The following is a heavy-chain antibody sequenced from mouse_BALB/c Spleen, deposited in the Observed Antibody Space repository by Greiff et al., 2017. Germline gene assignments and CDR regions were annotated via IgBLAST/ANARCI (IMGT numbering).Heavy chain of an antibody. CDR3: ARDRYRYDGVPYAMDY. CDR2: IWAGGST. Sequence: VKLMESGPGLVAPSQSLSITCTVSGFSLTSYGVHWVRQPPGKGLEWLGVIWAGGSTNYNSALMSRLSISKDNSKSQVFLKMNSLQTDDTAMYYCARDRYRYDGVPYAMDYWGQGTSVTVSS. D-gene: IGHD2-14*01. CDR1: GFSLTSYG. V-gene: IGHV2-9*02. J-gene: IGHJ4*01.